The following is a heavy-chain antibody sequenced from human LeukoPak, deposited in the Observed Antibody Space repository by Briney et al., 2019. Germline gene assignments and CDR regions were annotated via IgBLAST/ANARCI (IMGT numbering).Heavy chain of an antibody. D-gene: IGHD2-2*01. J-gene: IGHJ6*03. CDR1: GFTFSSYS. CDR3: AKEGCSSTSCYGGYYYYYMDV. CDR2: ISSSSSTI. Sequence: GGSLRLSCAASGFTFSSYSMNWVRQAPGKGLEWVSYISSSSSTIYYADSVKGRFTISRDNAKNSLYLQMNSLRAEDTAVYYCAKEGCSSTSCYGGYYYYYMDVWGKGTTVTVSS. V-gene: IGHV3-48*04.